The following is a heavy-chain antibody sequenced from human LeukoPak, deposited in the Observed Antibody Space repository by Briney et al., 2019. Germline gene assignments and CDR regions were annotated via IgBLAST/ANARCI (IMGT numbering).Heavy chain of an antibody. CDR3: ARDGSSSWYGWFDP. CDR1: GDSISSSY. J-gene: IGHJ5*02. Sequence: SETLSLTCTVSGDSISSSYWSWIRQPPGKGLEWIGLIYIGGYNYNPSLKSRVTMSVDTSKNQVSLKVNSVTAADTAVYFCARDGSSSWYGWFDPWGQGTLVTVSS. CDR2: IYIGGY. D-gene: IGHD6-13*01. V-gene: IGHV4-59*01.